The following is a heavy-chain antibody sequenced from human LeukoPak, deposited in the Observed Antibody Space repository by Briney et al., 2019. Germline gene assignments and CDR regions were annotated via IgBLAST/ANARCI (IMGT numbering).Heavy chain of an antibody. CDR3: AREGGPYRPLDY. J-gene: IGHJ4*02. CDR2: VHLSGRT. CDR1: GGSISSTNW. V-gene: IGHV4-4*02. Sequence: SETLSLTCGVSGGSISSTNWWTWVRQPPGEGLEWIGEVHLSGRTNYNPSLESRVTMSVDMSENHISMKLTSVTAADTAVYYCAREGGPYRPLDYSGQGTLVTVSS.